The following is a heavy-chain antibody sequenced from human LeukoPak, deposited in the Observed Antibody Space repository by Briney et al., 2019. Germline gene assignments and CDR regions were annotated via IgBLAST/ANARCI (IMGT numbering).Heavy chain of an antibody. CDR3: ARIIARSYYYDRDDAFDV. J-gene: IGHJ3*01. CDR1: GFTFFNYA. CDR2: ISGSGGNT. Sequence: PGGSLRLSCAASGFTFFNYAMSWVRQSPGKGLEWVSIISGSGGNTNYADSVKGRFTISRDNAKNSVWLQMNSLRAEDTAVYFCARIIARSYYYDRDDAFDVWGRGTMVTVSS. V-gene: IGHV3-23*01. D-gene: IGHD3-22*01.